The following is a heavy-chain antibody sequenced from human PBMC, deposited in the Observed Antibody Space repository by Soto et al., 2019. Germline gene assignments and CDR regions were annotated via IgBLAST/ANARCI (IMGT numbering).Heavy chain of an antibody. V-gene: IGHV1-18*01. Sequence: QVQLMQPGAEVKKPGASVKVSCKSSGYTFISHGFSWVRQAPGQGLVWMGWISAYSGQTNYAQKFQGRVTVTTDISTNSAYMEMRSLRSDDTAVYYCGRDDRFSSPRENSCMNGWGQGTTVTVCS. CDR3: GRDDRFSSPRENSCMNG. J-gene: IGHJ6*02. CDR2: ISAYSGQT. CDR1: GYTFISHG. D-gene: IGHD6-13*01.